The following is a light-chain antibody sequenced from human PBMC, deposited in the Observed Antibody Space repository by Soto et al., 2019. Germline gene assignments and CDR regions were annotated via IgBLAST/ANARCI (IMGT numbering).Light chain of an antibody. CDR2: EDT. J-gene: IGLJ1*01. CDR1: SSYVGSYDL. CDR3: CSYAGSSTYV. V-gene: IGLV2-23*01. Sequence: QSVLTQPASVSGSPGQAITLSCTGTSSYVGSYDLVSWYQQHPGKAPKLMIYEDTKRPSGVSNRFSGSKSGNTASLTISGLQAEDEADYYCCSYAGSSTYVFGTGTKVTVL.